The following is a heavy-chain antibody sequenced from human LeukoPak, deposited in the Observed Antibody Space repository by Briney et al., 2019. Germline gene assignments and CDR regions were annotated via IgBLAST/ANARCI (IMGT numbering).Heavy chain of an antibody. Sequence: GGSLRLSCAASGFTFRSYDMHWVRQAPGKGLEWVAVISYDGSEKYYADSVKGRFSISRDNSKSTLYLQMNSLRAEDTAVYDCAKAGNNYGLAYWGQGTLVTVSS. CDR2: ISYDGSEK. D-gene: IGHD5-18*01. V-gene: IGHV3-30*18. CDR3: AKAGNNYGLAY. J-gene: IGHJ4*02. CDR1: GFTFRSYD.